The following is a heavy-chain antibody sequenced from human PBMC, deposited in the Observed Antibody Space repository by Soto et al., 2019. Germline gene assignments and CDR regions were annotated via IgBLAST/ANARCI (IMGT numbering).Heavy chain of an antibody. J-gene: IGHJ4*02. CDR3: VRATYFSDSSGYTRCFDY. D-gene: IGHD3-22*01. CDR1: GFILSDDY. V-gene: IGHV3-72*01. CDR2: SRKKAQGYSR. Sequence: PGESLALGSAVFGFILSDDYFEWVRQAQEKGLEWDGRSRKKAQGYSRAYAASVKGRFTTSRDESKKSVYLQMNSLKTEDTAVYYCVRATYFSDSSGYTRCFDYWGQGTLVTVSS.